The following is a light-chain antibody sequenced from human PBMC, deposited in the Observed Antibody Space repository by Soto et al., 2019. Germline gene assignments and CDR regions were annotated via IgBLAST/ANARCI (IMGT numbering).Light chain of an antibody. CDR3: KQRNSYPRT. V-gene: IGKV1-9*01. CDR2: AAY. J-gene: IGKJ2*01. CDR1: QVISTS. Sequence: DIQLTQSPSFLSPSIGESVTITCRASQVISTSLAWYQVKPGKAHKLLIYAAYTLESGVQSRFSATVSGTEFTLTITSLQPEDSATYYCKQRNSYPRTFGQGTKVDIK.